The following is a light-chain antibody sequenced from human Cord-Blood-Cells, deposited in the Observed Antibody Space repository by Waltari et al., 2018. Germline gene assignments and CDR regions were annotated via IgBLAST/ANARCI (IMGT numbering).Light chain of an antibody. CDR3: CSYAGSYTFV. CDR2: DVS. J-gene: IGLJ2*01. Sequence: QSALTQPRSVSGSPGQSVTISCTGTSSDVGGYNYVSWYQQHPGKAPKLMIYDVSKRPSAVPDRFSGSKSGNTASLTSSGLQAEDEADYYCCSYAGSYTFVFGGGTKLTVL. CDR1: SSDVGGYNY. V-gene: IGLV2-11*01.